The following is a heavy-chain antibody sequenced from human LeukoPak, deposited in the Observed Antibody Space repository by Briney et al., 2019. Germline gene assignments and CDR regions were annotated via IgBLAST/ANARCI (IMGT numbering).Heavy chain of an antibody. Sequence: GGSLRLSCAASGFTFSTFAMSWVRQAPAKGLEWVSSISGSDDSTCYADSVKGRFTISRDNSKNTLYLQMNSLRAEDTAVYYCAKDRSIVVVTVFDYWGQGTLVTVSS. CDR1: GFTFSTFA. CDR3: AKDRSIVVVTVFDY. V-gene: IGHV3-23*01. D-gene: IGHD2-21*02. CDR2: ISGSDDST. J-gene: IGHJ4*02.